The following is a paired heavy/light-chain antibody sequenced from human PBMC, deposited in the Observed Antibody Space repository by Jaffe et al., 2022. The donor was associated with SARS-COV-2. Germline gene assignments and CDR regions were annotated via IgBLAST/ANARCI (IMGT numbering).Light chain of an antibody. V-gene: IGKV3-11*01. CDR2: DAS. CDR1: QSVGSF. Sequence: EIVLTQSPATLSLSPGERATLSCRTSQSVGSFLAWYQHKPGQTPRLLIYDASNRATGVPARFSGSGSGTDFTLTISSLEPEDFAVYYCQQRDDWYTFGPGTKLEIK. J-gene: IGKJ2*01. CDR3: QQRDDWYT.
Heavy chain of an antibody. CDR2: ISEGGGET. CDR1: GFSFSGYA. D-gene: IGHD2-21*01. J-gene: IGHJ4*02. Sequence: EVQLLESGGGLVQPGGSLRLSCAASGFSFSGYAMSWVRQAPGKGLEWVSAISEGGGETWYPDSVKGRFTISRDNSRNTLYLQMNSLRADDTAVYYCAKHHIRTYDHWGQGTLVTVSS. V-gene: IGHV3-23*01. CDR3: AKHHIRTYDH.